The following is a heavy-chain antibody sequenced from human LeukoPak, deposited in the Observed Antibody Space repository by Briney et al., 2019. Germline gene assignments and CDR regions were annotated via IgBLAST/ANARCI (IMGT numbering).Heavy chain of an antibody. J-gene: IGHJ5*02. V-gene: IGHV5-51*01. CDR1: GYSFTTHW. Sequence: GESLKISCKGSGYSFTTHWIAWVRQMPGEGLEWMGIIYPNSYTKYSPSFQGQVTISADKSITTAYLQWSSLKASDTAIYYCARLLESYNFWFDPWGQGTLVTVSS. CDR3: ARLLESYNFWFDP. D-gene: IGHD5-24*01. CDR2: IYPNSYT.